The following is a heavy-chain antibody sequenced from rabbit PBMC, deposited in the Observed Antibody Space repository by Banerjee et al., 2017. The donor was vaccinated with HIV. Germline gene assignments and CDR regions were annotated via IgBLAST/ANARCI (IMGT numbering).Heavy chain of an antibody. CDR3: ARDYPFDSYLTFYL. V-gene: IGHV1S40*01. J-gene: IGHJ3*01. CDR2: IYAGSSGNT. Sequence: QSLEESGGDLVKPGASLTLTCTASGFSFSSNYYMCWVRQAPGKGLELIACIYAGSSGNTCYASWAKGRFTISKTSSTTVTLQMTSLTAADTATYFCARDYPFDSYLTFYLWCQGTLFTVS. D-gene: IGHD6-1*01. CDR1: GFSFSSNYY.